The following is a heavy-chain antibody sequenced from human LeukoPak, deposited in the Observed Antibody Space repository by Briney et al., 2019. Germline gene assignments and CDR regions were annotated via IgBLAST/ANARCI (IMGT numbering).Heavy chain of an antibody. CDR1: GGSISSYY. Sequence: SETLSLTCTVSGGSISSYYWSWIRQPPGKGLEWIGYIYYSGSTNYNPSLKSRVTISVDTSKNQFSLKLSSVTAADTAVYYCARDHRTKDSSGWYISTPGWYFDLWGRGTLVTVSS. J-gene: IGHJ2*01. CDR2: IYYSGST. CDR3: ARDHRTKDSSGWYISTPGWYFDL. V-gene: IGHV4-59*01. D-gene: IGHD6-19*01.